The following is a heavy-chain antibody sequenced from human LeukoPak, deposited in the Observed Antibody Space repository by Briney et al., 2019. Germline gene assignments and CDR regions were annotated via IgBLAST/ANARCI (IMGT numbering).Heavy chain of an antibody. CDR1: GGSFSGYY. Sequence: SETLSLTCAVYGGSFSGYYWSWIRQPPGKGLEWIGEINHSGSTNYNPSLKSRVTISVDTSKNQFSLKLSSVTAADTAVYYCASIRYSSGWYWYFDHWGQGTLVTVSS. D-gene: IGHD6-19*01. CDR3: ASIRYSSGWYWYFDH. CDR2: INHSGST. J-gene: IGHJ4*02. V-gene: IGHV4-34*01.